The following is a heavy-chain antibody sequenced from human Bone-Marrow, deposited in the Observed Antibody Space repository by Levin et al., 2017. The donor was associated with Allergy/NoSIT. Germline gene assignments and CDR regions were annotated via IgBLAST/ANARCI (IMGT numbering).Heavy chain of an antibody. CDR1: GFTFNNYG. Sequence: QSGGSLRLSCAASGFTFNNYGMNWVRQAPGKGLEWVSLINKDDIMKFYADSVKGRFTVSRDNAKNSLYLQLSSLRVEDTAIYYCARGNFDYWGQGALVTVSS. J-gene: IGHJ4*02. CDR2: INKDDIMK. CDR3: ARGNFDY. V-gene: IGHV3-48*04.